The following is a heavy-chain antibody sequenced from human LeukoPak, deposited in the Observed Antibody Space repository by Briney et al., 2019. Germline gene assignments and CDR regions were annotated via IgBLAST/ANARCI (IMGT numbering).Heavy chain of an antibody. J-gene: IGHJ4*02. Sequence: SETLSLTCTVSGYSINSCYYWVWIRQPPGKGLEWIGNIYHSGNTYYNPSLKSRVTILLDTSENKFSLKLSSLTSADTAIYYCARSYCNKGLCFLANYDHWGQGTLVTVSS. CDR1: GYSINSCYY. CDR3: ARSYCNKGLCFLANYDH. V-gene: IGHV4-38-2*02. CDR2: IYHSGNT. D-gene: IGHD2-8*01.